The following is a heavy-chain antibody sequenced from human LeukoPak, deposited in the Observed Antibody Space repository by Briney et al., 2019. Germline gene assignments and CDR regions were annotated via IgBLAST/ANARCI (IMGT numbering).Heavy chain of an antibody. CDR2: INPNSGDP. CDR1: GYIFTAYY. J-gene: IGHJ4*02. Sequence: ASVKVSCKASGYIFTAYYLHWVRQAPGQGLEWMGWINPNSGDPNYAQNFQGRVTMSRDTSISTAYMELSSLRSDDKAVYYCVRGGDGDRRDFDYWGQGTLVTVSS. V-gene: IGHV1-2*02. CDR3: VRGGDGDRRDFDY. D-gene: IGHD5-24*01.